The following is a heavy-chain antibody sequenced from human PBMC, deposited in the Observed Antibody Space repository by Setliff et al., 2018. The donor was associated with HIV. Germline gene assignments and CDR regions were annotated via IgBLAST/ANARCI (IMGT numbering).Heavy chain of an antibody. CDR1: GFAFSNFW. CDR2: ISPDGTRN. D-gene: IGHD3-3*01. CDR3: ARVLLRTNAVYGVVSNRFDP. Sequence: GGSLRLSCAASGFAFSNFWMHWVRQAPGKGLEWVASISPDGTRNHCVGSVKGRFTASRDNAKSSLYLQMNSLRAEDTAVYYCARVLLRTNAVYGVVSNRFDPWGQGTLVTVSS. J-gene: IGHJ5*02. V-gene: IGHV3-7*03.